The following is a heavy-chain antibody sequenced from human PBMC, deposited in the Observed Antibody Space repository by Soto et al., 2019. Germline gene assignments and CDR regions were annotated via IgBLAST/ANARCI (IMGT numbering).Heavy chain of an antibody. J-gene: IGHJ6*02. Sequence: GASVKVSCKASGGTFSSYAIIWVRQAPGRGLEWMGGIIPIFGTANYAQKFQGRVTITADESTSTAYMELSSLRSEDTAVYYCARGKAAEGYYYYYYGMDVWGQGTTVTVSS. D-gene: IGHD6-13*01. CDR1: GGTFSSYA. CDR2: IIPIFGTA. CDR3: ARGKAAEGYYYYYYGMDV. V-gene: IGHV1-69*13.